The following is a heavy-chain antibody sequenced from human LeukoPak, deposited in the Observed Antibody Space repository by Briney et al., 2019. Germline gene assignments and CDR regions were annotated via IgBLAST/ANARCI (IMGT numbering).Heavy chain of an antibody. D-gene: IGHD4-17*01. CDR2: IYYSGST. CDR3: ARDSYGDLNY. Sequence: SETLSLTCTVSGGSVSSGSYYWSWIRQPPGKGLEWIGYIYYSGSTNYNPSLKSRVTISVDTSKNQFSLKPSSVTAADTAVYYCARDSYGDLNYWGQGTLVTVSS. V-gene: IGHV4-61*01. J-gene: IGHJ4*02. CDR1: GGSVSSGSYY.